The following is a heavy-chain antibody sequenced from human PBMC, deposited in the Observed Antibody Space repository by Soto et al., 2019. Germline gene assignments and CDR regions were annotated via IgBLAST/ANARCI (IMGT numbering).Heavy chain of an antibody. V-gene: IGHV1-69*08. J-gene: IGHJ4*02. CDR2: IDPNDGET. D-gene: IGHD2-15*01. Sequence: SVKVSCKASGGTFSSYTISWVRQAPGQGLDWMGSIDPNDGETIYAQKFQGRVTMTEDTSTDTAYMELSSLRSEDTAVYYCATGPGLGYCSGGSCEPLDYWGQGTLVTVSS. CDR1: GGTFSSYT. CDR3: ATGPGLGYCSGGSCEPLDY.